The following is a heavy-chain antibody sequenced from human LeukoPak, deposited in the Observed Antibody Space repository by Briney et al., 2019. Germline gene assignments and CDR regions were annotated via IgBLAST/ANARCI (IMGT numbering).Heavy chain of an antibody. D-gene: IGHD5/OR15-5a*01. Sequence: SVKVSCKASGGTFSSYAISWVRQAPGQGLEWMGRIIPIRGTANDAQKFQGRVTITADKSTSTAYMELSSLRSEDTAVYYCARDRNIKGPQKSRYYYYYGMDVWGQGNTVTVSS. CDR3: ARDRNIKGPQKSRYYYYYGMDV. CDR1: GGTFSSYA. CDR2: IIPIRGTA. J-gene: IGHJ6*02. V-gene: IGHV1-69*04.